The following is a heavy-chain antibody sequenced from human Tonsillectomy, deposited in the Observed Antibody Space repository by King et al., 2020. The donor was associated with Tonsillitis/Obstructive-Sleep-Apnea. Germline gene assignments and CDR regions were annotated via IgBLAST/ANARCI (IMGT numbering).Heavy chain of an antibody. CDR3: ARGLTGDF. J-gene: IGHJ4*02. V-gene: IGHV3-20*04. CDR1: GFTFDNFD. CDR2: INWNGDRT. Sequence: QLVQSGGGVVRPGGSLRLSCAASGFTFDNFDMPWVRQAPGKGLEWVSRINWNGDRTGYADSVLGRFTISRDNAKNSLYLQMSDLRAEDTALYYCARGLTGDFWGQGTLVTVSS.